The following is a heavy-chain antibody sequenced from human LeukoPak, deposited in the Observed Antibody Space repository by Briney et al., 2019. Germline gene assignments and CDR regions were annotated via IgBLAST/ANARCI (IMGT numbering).Heavy chain of an antibody. Sequence: SETLSLTCTVSGGSISSSSYYWGWVRQPPGKGLEWIGEIYHSGSTNYNPSLKSRVTISVDKSKNQFSLKLSSVTAADTAVYYCARGGHDYGDGCYFDYWGQGTLVTVSS. CDR1: GGSISSSSYY. D-gene: IGHD4-17*01. V-gene: IGHV4-39*07. CDR2: IYHSGST. CDR3: ARGGHDYGDGCYFDY. J-gene: IGHJ4*02.